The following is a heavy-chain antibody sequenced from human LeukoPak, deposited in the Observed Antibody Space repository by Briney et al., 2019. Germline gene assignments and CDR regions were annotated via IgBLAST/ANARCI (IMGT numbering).Heavy chain of an antibody. D-gene: IGHD4-23*01. V-gene: IGHV3-21*01. J-gene: IGHJ6*03. CDR2: ITSSSSYI. Sequence: GESLKISCQGSGYSFTNYWIGWVRQAPGKGPEWVSSITSSSSYIYYADSVKGRFTISRDNARNSLYLQMNSLRAEDTALYYCARDGDTVLTRGYYYYMDVWGKGTTVTVSS. CDR3: ARDGDTVLTRGYYYYMDV. CDR1: GYSFTNYW.